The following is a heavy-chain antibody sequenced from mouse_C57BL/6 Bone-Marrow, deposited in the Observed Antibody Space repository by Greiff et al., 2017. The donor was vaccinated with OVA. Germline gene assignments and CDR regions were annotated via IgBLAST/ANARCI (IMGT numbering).Heavy chain of an antibody. V-gene: IGHV1-59*01. CDR3: ARGDLLCPRRGGPILARDY. CDR1: GYTFTSYW. Sequence: VQLQQPGAELVRPGTSVKLSCKASGYTFTSYWMHWVKQRPGQGLEWIGVIDPSDSYTNYNQKFKGKATLTVDTSSSTAYMQLISLTSEDSAVYYCARGDLLCPRRGGPILARDYWGQGTSVTVSS. J-gene: IGHJ4*01. CDR2: IDPSDSYT. D-gene: IGHD2-1*01.